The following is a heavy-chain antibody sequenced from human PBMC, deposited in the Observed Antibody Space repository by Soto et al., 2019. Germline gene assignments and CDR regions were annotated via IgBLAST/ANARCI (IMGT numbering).Heavy chain of an antibody. Sequence: NLGGSLRLSCAASGFTFSSYSMNWVRQAPGKGLEWVSSISSSSSYIYYADSVKGRFTISRDNAKNSLYLQMNSLRAEDTAVYYCARGPGLGFLADAFDIWGQGTMVTVSS. CDR3: ARGPGLGFLADAFDI. CDR1: GFTFSSYS. D-gene: IGHD3-16*01. J-gene: IGHJ3*02. CDR2: ISSSSSYI. V-gene: IGHV3-21*01.